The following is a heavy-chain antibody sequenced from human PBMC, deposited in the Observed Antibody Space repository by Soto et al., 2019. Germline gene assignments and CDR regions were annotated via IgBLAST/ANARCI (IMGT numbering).Heavy chain of an antibody. CDR1: GGTFSSYA. CDR2: IIPIFGTA. J-gene: IGHJ5*02. CDR3: ARDGGASNLGYCSSTSCYGWFDP. V-gene: IGHV1-69*01. D-gene: IGHD2-2*01. Sequence: QVQLVQSGAEVKKPGSSVKVSCKASGGTFSSYAISWVRQAPGQGLEWVGGIIPIFGTANYAQKFQGRVTITADESTSTAYMELSSLRSEDTAVYYCARDGGASNLGYCSSTSCYGWFDPWGQGTLVTVSS.